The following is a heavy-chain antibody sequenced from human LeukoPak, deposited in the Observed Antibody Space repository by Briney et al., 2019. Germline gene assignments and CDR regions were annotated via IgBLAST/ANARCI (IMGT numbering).Heavy chain of an antibody. CDR1: GYTFTSYY. J-gene: IGHJ4*02. D-gene: IGHD3-10*01. Sequence: ASVKVSCKASGYTFTSYYMHWVRQAPGQGLEWMGIINPSGGSTNYAQKFQGRVTMTGDTSTSTVYMELCSLRSEDTAVYYCARDYYGSGSSPDFWGQGTLVTVSS. CDR3: ARDYYGSGSSPDF. V-gene: IGHV1-46*01. CDR2: INPSGGST.